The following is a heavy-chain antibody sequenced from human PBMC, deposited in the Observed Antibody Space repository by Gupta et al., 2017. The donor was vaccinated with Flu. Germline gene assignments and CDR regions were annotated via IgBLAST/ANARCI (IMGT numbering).Heavy chain of an antibody. CDR3: ARDGSGRSFQI. D-gene: IGHD6-19*01. CDR1: GGSIGSEY. V-gene: IGHV4-4*08. J-gene: IGHJ3*02. CDR2: MYNSGST. Sequence: QVQLQESGPGLVKPSETLSLTCTVSGGSIGSEYWSWVRQPPGKGLEWIAYMYNSGSTKYNPSLKSRVTISVDTSKNQFSLKVTSVTAADTAVYYCARDGSGRSFQIWGQGTMVTVSS.